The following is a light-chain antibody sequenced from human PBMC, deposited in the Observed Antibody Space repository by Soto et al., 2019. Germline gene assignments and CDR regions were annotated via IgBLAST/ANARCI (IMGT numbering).Light chain of an antibody. CDR1: SSNIGSKT. Sequence: QSVLTQPPSASGTPGQRVTISCSGNSSNIGSKTVNWYQQLPGTAPKLLMHSNNQRPSGVPDRFSGSKSGTSASLAISGLQSEDEGDYYCATWDDSLNGLFGGGTKLTVL. J-gene: IGLJ2*01. CDR2: SNN. V-gene: IGLV1-44*01. CDR3: ATWDDSLNGL.